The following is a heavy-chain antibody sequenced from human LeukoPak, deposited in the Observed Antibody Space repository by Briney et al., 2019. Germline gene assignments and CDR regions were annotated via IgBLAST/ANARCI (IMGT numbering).Heavy chain of an antibody. CDR2: IWYDGSKK. J-gene: IGHJ4*02. CDR1: GFTFSNYG. D-gene: IGHD2-2*01. V-gene: IGHV3-33*01. Sequence: GGSLRLSCAASGFTFSNYGMQWVRQAPGKGLEWVAVIWYDGSKKYYADSVKGRFTISRDDSKNTLYLQMNSLRAEDKAVYYCARDFCSTTTCLDYWGQGTLVTVSS. CDR3: ARDFCSTTTCLDY.